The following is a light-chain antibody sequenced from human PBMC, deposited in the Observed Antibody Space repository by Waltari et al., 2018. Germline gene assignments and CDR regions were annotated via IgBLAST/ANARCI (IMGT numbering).Light chain of an antibody. Sequence: EIVLTPSPGTLSLSPGERATLSCRASQSLSSHLAWYQQKPGQAPRLLVYGTSNRATSFPDRFSGSGSGTDFTLTISRLEPEDFAVYYCQQYGSSPTFGQGTKLEIK. J-gene: IGKJ2*01. CDR1: QSLSSH. CDR2: GTS. V-gene: IGKV3-20*01. CDR3: QQYGSSPT.